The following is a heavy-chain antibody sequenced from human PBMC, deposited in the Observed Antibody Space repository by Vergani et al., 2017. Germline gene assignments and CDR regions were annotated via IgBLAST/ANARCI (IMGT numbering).Heavy chain of an antibody. CDR1: GYTFTGYY. Sequence: QVQLVQSGAEVKKPGASVKVSCKASGYTFTGYYMHWVRQAPGQGLEWMGWINPNSGGTNYAQKFQGRVTMTRDTSISTASMELSRLRSDDTAVYYCAVNNWSYVSAFFETFDYWGQGTLVTVSS. CDR3: AVNNWSYVSAFFETFDY. J-gene: IGHJ4*02. V-gene: IGHV1-2*02. D-gene: IGHD1-7*01. CDR2: INPNSGGT.